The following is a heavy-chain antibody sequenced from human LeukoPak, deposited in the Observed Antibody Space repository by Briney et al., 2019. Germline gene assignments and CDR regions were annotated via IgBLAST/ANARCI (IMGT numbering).Heavy chain of an antibody. V-gene: IGHV1-2*02. Sequence: ASVKVSCKASGYTFTGYYMHWVRQAPGQGLEWMGWINPNSGGTNYAQKLQGRVTMTRDTSISTAYMELSRLRSDDTAVYYCARGSGGFGEEWDYWGQGTLVTVSS. J-gene: IGHJ4*02. CDR1: GYTFTGYY. D-gene: IGHD3-10*01. CDR3: ARGSGGFGEEWDY. CDR2: INPNSGGT.